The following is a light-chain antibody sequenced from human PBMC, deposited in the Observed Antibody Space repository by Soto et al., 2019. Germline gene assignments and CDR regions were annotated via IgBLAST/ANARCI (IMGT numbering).Light chain of an antibody. CDR3: QKYNSAPRT. Sequence: DIQMTQSPSSLAASVGDRVTITCRASQGIIDYLAWYQQKTGKAPKLLIYAASTLQSGVPSRFSGSGAGTDFTLTISSLQPEDVAPYYCQKYNSAPRTFGQGTKVEIK. V-gene: IGKV1-27*01. J-gene: IGKJ1*01. CDR1: QGIIDY. CDR2: AAS.